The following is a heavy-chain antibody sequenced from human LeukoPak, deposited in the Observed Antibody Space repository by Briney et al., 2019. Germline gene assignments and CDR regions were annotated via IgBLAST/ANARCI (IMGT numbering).Heavy chain of an antibody. Sequence: GRSLRLSCAASGFTFSRYGMTWVRQAPGKGLEWVSTISDTGDSTYYADSVKGRFTISRDNAKNSLYLQMNSLRAEDTAVYYCARDYTGGWNDYWGQGTLVTVSS. D-gene: IGHD7-27*01. V-gene: IGHV3-23*01. CDR2: ISDTGDST. CDR1: GFTFSRYG. CDR3: ARDYTGGWNDY. J-gene: IGHJ4*02.